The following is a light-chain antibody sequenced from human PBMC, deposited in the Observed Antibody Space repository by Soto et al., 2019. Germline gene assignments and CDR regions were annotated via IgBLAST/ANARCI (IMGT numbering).Light chain of an antibody. CDR2: DAS. J-gene: IGKJ2*01. CDR1: QHITNY. V-gene: IGKV1-33*01. CDR3: QQYDSYPYT. Sequence: DIQMTQSPSSLSASVGDRVTITCRASQHITNYLNWYLQKPGKAPTLLIYDASNLETGVPSRFSGSGSGTEFTLTISSLRLDDFATYHCQQYDSYPYTFGQGTRL.